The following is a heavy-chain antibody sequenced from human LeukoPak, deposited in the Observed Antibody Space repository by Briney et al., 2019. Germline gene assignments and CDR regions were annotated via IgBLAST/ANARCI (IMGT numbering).Heavy chain of an antibody. D-gene: IGHD1-26*01. CDR3: ARLYKGSYPRLYYFDY. V-gene: IGHV4-59*08. Sequence: GSLRLSCAASGFTFSSYAMNWVRQAPGKGLEWSGNIYYSGSTNYNPSLKSRVPISVDTSKNQFSLKLSSGTAADTAVYYCARLYKGSYPRLYYFDYWGQGTLVTVSS. J-gene: IGHJ4*02. CDR1: GFTFSSYA. CDR2: IYYSGST.